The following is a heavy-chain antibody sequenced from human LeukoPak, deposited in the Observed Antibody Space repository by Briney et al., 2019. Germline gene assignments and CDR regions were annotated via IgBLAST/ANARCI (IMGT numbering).Heavy chain of an antibody. Sequence: GGSLRLSCAASGFTFSSYGMHWVRQAPGKGLEWVAVIWYDGSNKYYADSVKGRFTISRDNSKNTLYLQMNSLRAEDTAVYYCARDMVRGVIIHNPRRDWFDPWGQGTLVTVSS. CDR1: GFTFSSYG. CDR2: IWYDGSNK. CDR3: ARDMVRGVIIHNPRRDWFDP. J-gene: IGHJ5*02. V-gene: IGHV3-33*01. D-gene: IGHD3-10*01.